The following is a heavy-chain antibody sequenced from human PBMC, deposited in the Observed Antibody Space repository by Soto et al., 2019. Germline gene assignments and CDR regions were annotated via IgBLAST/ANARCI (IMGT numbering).Heavy chain of an antibody. CDR1: GYTFTSYY. CDR3: ARGRKAATLYAEYFQH. J-gene: IGHJ1*01. D-gene: IGHD2-15*01. CDR2: INPSGGST. Sequence: GASVKVSCKASGYTFTSYYMHWVRQAPGQGLEWMGIINPSGGSTSYAQKFQGRVTMTRDTSTSTVYMELSSLRSEDTAVYYCARGRKAATLYAEYFQHWGQGTLVTVSS. V-gene: IGHV1-46*03.